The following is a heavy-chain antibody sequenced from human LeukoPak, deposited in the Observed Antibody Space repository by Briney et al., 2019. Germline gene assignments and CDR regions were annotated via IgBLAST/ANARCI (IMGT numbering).Heavy chain of an antibody. Sequence: SVKVSCKASGGTFSSYAISWVRQAPGQGLEWMGRIFPIFATANYAQKFQGRATITADESTSTAYMELSSLRSEDTAVYYCARESGSYEAYFDYWGQGTLVTVSS. CDR3: ARESGSYEAYFDY. CDR2: IFPIFATA. J-gene: IGHJ4*02. D-gene: IGHD1-26*01. V-gene: IGHV1-69*13. CDR1: GGTFSSYA.